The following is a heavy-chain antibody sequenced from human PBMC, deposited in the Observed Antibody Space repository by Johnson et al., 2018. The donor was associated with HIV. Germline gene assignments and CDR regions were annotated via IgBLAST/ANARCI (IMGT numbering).Heavy chain of an antibody. J-gene: IGHJ3*02. D-gene: IGHD1-26*01. Sequence: MQLVESGGGLVKPGGSLRLSCAASGFTFSNAWMNWVRQAPGKGLEWVSAISGSGGSTYYADSVKGRFTISRDNSKNTLYLQMNSLRAEDTAVYYCATSHGSHGAFDIWGQGTMVTVSS. V-gene: IGHV3-23*04. CDR3: ATSHGSHGAFDI. CDR2: ISGSGGST. CDR1: GFTFSNAW.